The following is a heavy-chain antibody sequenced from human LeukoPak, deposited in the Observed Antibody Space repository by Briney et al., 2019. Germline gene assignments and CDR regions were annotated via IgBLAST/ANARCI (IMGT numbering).Heavy chain of an antibody. CDR3: ARGAGHYYCYGMDV. D-gene: IGHD6-19*01. J-gene: IGHJ6*02. CDR2: IIPIFGTA. V-gene: IGHV1-69*06. Sequence: SVKVSCKASGGTFSSYGISWVRQAPGQGLEWMGRIIPIFGTANYAQKFQGRVTITADKFTSTAYMEVSSLRSEDTAVYYCARGAGHYYCYGMDVWGQGTTVTVSS. CDR1: GGTFSSYG.